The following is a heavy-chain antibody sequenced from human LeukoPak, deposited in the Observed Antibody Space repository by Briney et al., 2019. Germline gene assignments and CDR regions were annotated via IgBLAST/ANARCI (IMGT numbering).Heavy chain of an antibody. CDR1: GFTFSDYY. J-gene: IGHJ4*02. D-gene: IGHD3-9*01. Sequence: GGSLRLSCAVSGFTFSDYYMSWIRQAPGKGLEWVSSISSSSSYIYYTDSVKGRFTISRDNAKNSLYLQMNSLRAEDTAVYYCARVSILTGYYPPINLYYFDYWGQGTLVTVSS. CDR2: ISSSSSYI. V-gene: IGHV3-11*06. CDR3: ARVSILTGYYPPINLYYFDY.